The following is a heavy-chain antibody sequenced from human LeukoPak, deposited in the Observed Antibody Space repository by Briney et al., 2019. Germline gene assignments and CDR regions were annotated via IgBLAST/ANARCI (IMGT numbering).Heavy chain of an antibody. V-gene: IGHV4-59*08. CDR3: ARFKVVVAATRGYFDY. CDR1: GGPISSYY. D-gene: IGHD2-15*01. Sequence: KPSETLSLTCTVSGGPISSYYWSWIRQPPGKGLEWIGYIYYSGSTNYNPSLKSRVTISVDTSKNQFSLKLSSVTAADTAVYYCARFKVVVAATRGYFDYWGQGTLVTVSS. J-gene: IGHJ4*02. CDR2: IYYSGST.